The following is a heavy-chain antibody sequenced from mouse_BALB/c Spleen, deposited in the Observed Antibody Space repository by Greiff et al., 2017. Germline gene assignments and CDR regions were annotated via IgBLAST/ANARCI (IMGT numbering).Heavy chain of an antibody. CDR3: ADYGSDY. V-gene: IGHV5-6-5*01. Sequence: EVHLVESGGGLVKPGGSLKLSCAASGFTFSSYAMSWVRQTPEKRLEWVASISSGGSTYYPDSVKGRFTISRDNARNILYLQMSSLRSEDTAMYYCADYGSDYWGQGTTLTVSS. CDR2: ISSGGST. J-gene: IGHJ2*01. D-gene: IGHD1-1*01. CDR1: GFTFSSYA.